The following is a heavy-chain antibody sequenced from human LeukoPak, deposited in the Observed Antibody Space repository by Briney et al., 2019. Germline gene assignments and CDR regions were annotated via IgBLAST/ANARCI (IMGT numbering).Heavy chain of an antibody. CDR3: AREVYSYVDY. D-gene: IGHD5-18*01. CDR1: GFTFSSYE. CDR2: ISSSGSTI. V-gene: IGHV3-48*03. Sequence: GGSLRLSCAASGFTFSSYEMNWVRQAPGKGLEWVSYISSSGSTIYYADSVKGRFTISRDNAKNSLYLQMNSLRAEDTAVYYRAREVYSYVDYWGQGTLVTVSS. J-gene: IGHJ4*02.